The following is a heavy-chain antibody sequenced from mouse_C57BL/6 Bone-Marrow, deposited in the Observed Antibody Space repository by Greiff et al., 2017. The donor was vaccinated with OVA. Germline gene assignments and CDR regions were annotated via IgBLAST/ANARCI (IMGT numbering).Heavy chain of an antibody. CDR1: GYTFTSYW. D-gene: IGHD1-1*01. Sequence: VQLQQPGAELVRPGSSVKLSCKASGYTFTSYWMDWVKQRPGQGLEWIGNIYPSDSETHYNQKFKDKATLTVDKSSSTAYMQLSSLTSEDSAVDYCARGSLLLADFDYGGRGTTLTVSA. CDR2: IYPSDSET. CDR3: ARGSLLLADFDY. V-gene: IGHV1-61*01. J-gene: IGHJ2*01.